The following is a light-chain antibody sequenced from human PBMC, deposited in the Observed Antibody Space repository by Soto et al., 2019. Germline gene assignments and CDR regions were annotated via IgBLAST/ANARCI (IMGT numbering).Light chain of an antibody. CDR1: QGISNN. V-gene: IGKV1-16*02. CDR2: AAS. CDR3: QQYNSYPRT. Sequence: DIQMTQSPSSLSATVGDRVTITCRASQGISNNLAWFQQKPGKAPKSLIYAASSLQSGVPSHFSGSEAGTDFTLPINSQQPEVFATYYRQQYNSYPRTFGQGTRLEIK. J-gene: IGKJ5*01.